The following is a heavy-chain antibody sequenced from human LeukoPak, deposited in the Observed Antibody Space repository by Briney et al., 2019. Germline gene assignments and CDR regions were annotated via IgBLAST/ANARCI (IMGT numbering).Heavy chain of an antibody. J-gene: IGHJ4*02. CDR2: ISSSSSTI. D-gene: IGHD2-2*01. Sequence: GGSLRLSCAASGFTFSSYSMNWVRQAPGKGLEWVSYISSSSSTIYYADSVKGRFTISRDNAKNSLYLQMNSLRAEDTAVYYCARLLRYCSSTSCPPDFDYWGQGTLVTVSS. CDR3: ARLLRYCSSTSCPPDFDY. V-gene: IGHV3-48*01. CDR1: GFTFSSYS.